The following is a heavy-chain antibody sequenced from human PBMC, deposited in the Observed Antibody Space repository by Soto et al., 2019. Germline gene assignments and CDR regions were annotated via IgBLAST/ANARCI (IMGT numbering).Heavy chain of an antibody. J-gene: IGHJ6*02. CDR3: TTPAMVRGVIYYYYGMDV. CDR2: IKSKTDGGTT. CDR1: GFTFSNAW. V-gene: IGHV3-15*01. Sequence: GGSLRLSCAASGFTFSNAWMSWVRQAPGKGLEWVGRIKSKTDGGTTDYAAPVKGRFTISRDDSKNTLYLQMNSLKTEDTAVYYCTTPAMVRGVIYYYYGMDVWGQGTTVTVSS. D-gene: IGHD3-10*01.